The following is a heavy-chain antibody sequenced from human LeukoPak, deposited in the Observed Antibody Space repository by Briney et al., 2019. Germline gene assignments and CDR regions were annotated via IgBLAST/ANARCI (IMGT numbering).Heavy chain of an antibody. CDR3: ARGDSGAWGYYYDSSGYFDY. CDR1: GYTFTSYG. Sequence: ASVKVSCKASGYTFTSYGISWVRQAPGQGLEWMGWISAYNGNTNYAQKLQGRVTMTTDTSTSTAYMELRSLRSDDTAVYYCARGDSGAWGYYYDSSGYFDYWGQGTLVTVSS. V-gene: IGHV1-18*01. CDR2: ISAYNGNT. J-gene: IGHJ4*02. D-gene: IGHD3-22*01.